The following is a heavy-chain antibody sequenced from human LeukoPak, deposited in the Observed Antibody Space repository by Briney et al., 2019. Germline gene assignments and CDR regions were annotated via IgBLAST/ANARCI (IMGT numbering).Heavy chain of an antibody. CDR1: GGSFSGYY. V-gene: IGHV4-59*01. CDR3: ARDRNYYGSGSYDY. Sequence: SETLSLTCALYGGSFSGYYWSWIRQPPGKGLEWIGYIYYSGSTNYNPSLKSRVTISVDTSKNQFSLKLSSVTAADTAVYYCARDRNYYGSGSYDYWGQGTLVTVSS. D-gene: IGHD3-10*01. CDR2: IYYSGST. J-gene: IGHJ4*02.